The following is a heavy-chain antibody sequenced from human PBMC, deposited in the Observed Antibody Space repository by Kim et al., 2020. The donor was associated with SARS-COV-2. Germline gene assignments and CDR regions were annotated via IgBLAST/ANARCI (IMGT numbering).Heavy chain of an antibody. J-gene: IGHJ4*02. CDR3: ARELYRGSSWTIDY. Sequence: NPSPKSRVTISVDTSKNQFSLKLSSVTAADTAVYYCARELYRGSSWTIDYWGQGTLVTVSS. V-gene: IGHV4-39*07. D-gene: IGHD6-13*01.